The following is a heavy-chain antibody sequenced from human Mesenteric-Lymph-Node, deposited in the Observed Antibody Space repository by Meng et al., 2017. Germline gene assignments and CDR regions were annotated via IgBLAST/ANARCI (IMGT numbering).Heavy chain of an antibody. J-gene: IGHJ6*02. CDR3: ARDIAAALGDYYYGMDV. V-gene: IGHV3-11*04. CDR2: ISSSGSTI. Sequence: GESLKISCAASGFTFSDYYMSWIRQAPGKGLEWVSNISSSGSTIYYADSVKGRFTISRDNAKNSLYLQMNSLRAEDTAVYYCARDIAAALGDYYYGMDVWGQGTTVTVSS. D-gene: IGHD6-13*01. CDR1: GFTFSDYY.